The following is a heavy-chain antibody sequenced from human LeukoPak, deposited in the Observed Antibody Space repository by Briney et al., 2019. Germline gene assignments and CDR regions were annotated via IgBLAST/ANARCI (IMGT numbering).Heavy chain of an antibody. Sequence: SETLSLTCSVSGASISSGSNYWGWIRQPPGKTLEWIGSIYSSGSTYYNPSLESRVIIVIDMPKNHFSLTLISVSASATAVYYCARGLYDYYFDYWGQGTLVTVSS. CDR3: ARGLYDYYFDY. J-gene: IGHJ4*02. CDR2: IYSSGST. V-gene: IGHV4-39*07. CDR1: GASISSGSNY. D-gene: IGHD3-3*01.